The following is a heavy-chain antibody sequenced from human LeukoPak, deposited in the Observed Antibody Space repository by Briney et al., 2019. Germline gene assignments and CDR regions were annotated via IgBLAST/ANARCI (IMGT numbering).Heavy chain of an antibody. Sequence: SETLSLTCTVSGGSITSHYWNWIRQPPGKGLEWIGYIYYSGSTNYSPSLKSRVTISVDTSKNQFSLKLSSVTAADTAIYYCARRRKVPAPRAGDAFDIWGQGTMVTVSS. CDR1: GGSITSHY. J-gene: IGHJ3*02. V-gene: IGHV4-59*08. CDR2: IYYSGST. D-gene: IGHD2-21*02. CDR3: ARRRKVPAPRAGDAFDI.